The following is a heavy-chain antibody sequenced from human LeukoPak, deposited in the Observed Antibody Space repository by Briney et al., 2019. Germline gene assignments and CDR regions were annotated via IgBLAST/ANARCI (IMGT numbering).Heavy chain of an antibody. V-gene: IGHV4-61*02. CDR2: IYTSGST. D-gene: IGHD5-18*01. CDR1: GGSISSSSYY. Sequence: SETLSLTCTVSGGSISSSSYYWSWIRQPAGKGLEWIGRIYTSGSTNYNPSLKSRVTMSVDTSKNQFSLKLSSVTAADTAVYYCARDRIVRGYSYGSYYYYMDVWGKGTTVTVSS. J-gene: IGHJ6*03. CDR3: ARDRIVRGYSYGSYYYYMDV.